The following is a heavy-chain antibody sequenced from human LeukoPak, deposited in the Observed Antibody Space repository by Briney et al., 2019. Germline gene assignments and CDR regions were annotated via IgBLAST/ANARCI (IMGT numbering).Heavy chain of an antibody. J-gene: IGHJ5*02. V-gene: IGHV4-61*02. CDR2: IYTSGGT. CDR1: GGSISSGSYY. D-gene: IGHD1-26*01. Sequence: PSETLSLTCTVSGGSISSGSYYWSWIRQPAGKGLEWIGRIYTSGGTNYNPSLKSRVTMSIDTSKNQFSLNLNSVTAADTAVYYCARVPVGPTHCFDPWGQGTLVTVSS. CDR3: ARVPVGPTHCFDP.